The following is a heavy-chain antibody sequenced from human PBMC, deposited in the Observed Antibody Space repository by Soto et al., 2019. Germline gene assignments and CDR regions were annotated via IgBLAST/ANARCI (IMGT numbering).Heavy chain of an antibody. CDR3: ARSHSSSWSFDP. J-gene: IGHJ5*02. CDR1: GYTFTNYG. V-gene: IGHV1-18*04. D-gene: IGHD6-13*01. Sequence: QVQLVQSGPEVKKPGASVKVSCKASGYTFTNYGINWVRQAPGQGLEWMGWISAHNGNTHYAQNLQGRVTLTRDSSTTTAYLEVRSLTSDDPAVYYCARSHSSSWSFDPWGQGTLVTVSS. CDR2: ISAHNGNT.